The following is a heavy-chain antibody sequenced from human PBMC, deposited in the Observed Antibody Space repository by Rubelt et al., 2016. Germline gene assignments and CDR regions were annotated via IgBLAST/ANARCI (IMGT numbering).Heavy chain of an antibody. D-gene: IGHD3-10*01. CDR3: ARDPLPVRGVIMTPTH. Sequence: QVQLVQSGAEVKKPGASVKVSCKASGYTFTSYGISWVRQAPGQGLEWMGWISAYNGNTNYAQKLQCRGTMTTDTSTSTAYRELRILRSDDTAVYYCARDPLPVRGVIMTPTHWGQGTLVTVSS. CDR2: ISAYNGNT. J-gene: IGHJ4*02. CDR1: GYTFTSYG. V-gene: IGHV1-18*01.